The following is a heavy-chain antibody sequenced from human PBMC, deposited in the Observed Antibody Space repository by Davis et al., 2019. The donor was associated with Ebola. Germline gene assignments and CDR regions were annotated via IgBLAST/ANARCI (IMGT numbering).Heavy chain of an antibody. Sequence: GESLKISCAASGFTFSSYAMHWVRQAPGKGLEWVAVISYDGSNKYYADSVKGRFTISRDNSKNTLYLQMNSLRAGDTAVYYCARGSGSGDYFDYWGQGTLVTVSS. CDR2: ISYDGSNK. CDR1: GFTFSSYA. V-gene: IGHV3-30-3*01. CDR3: ARGSGSGDYFDY. D-gene: IGHD5-12*01. J-gene: IGHJ4*02.